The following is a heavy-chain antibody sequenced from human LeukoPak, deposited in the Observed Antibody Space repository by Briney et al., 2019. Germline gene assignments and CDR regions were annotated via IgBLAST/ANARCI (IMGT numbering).Heavy chain of an antibody. CDR1: GFTFGSYA. J-gene: IGHJ4*02. CDR2: ISGSGGST. Sequence: GGSLRLSCAASGFTFGSYAMYWVRQAPGKGLEWVSGISGSGGSTYYADSVKGRFTISRDNSKNTLYLQMNSLRAEDTAVYYCAKYSGSYFTHFDYWGQGTLVTVSS. D-gene: IGHD1-26*01. V-gene: IGHV3-23*01. CDR3: AKYSGSYFTHFDY.